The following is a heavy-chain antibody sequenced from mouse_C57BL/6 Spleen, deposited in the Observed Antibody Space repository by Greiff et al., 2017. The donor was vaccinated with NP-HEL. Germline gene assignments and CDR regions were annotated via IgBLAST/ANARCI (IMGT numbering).Heavy chain of an antibody. Sequence: EVQLQESGPGLVKPSQSLSLTCSVTGYSITSGYYWNWIRQFPGNKLEWMGYISYDGSNNYNPSLKNRISITRDTSKKQFFLKLNSVTTEDTATYYCARGGLRGDFDVWGTGTTVTFSS. CDR3: ARGGLRGDFDV. CDR1: GYSITSGYY. CDR2: ISYDGSN. J-gene: IGHJ1*03. V-gene: IGHV3-6*01.